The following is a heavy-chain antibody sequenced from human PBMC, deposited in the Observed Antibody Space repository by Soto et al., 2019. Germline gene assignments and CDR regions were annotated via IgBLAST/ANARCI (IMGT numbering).Heavy chain of an antibody. J-gene: IGHJ3*02. CDR2: INPNSGGT. CDR1: GYTFTGYY. D-gene: IGHD2-2*01. V-gene: IGHV1-2*02. Sequence: AASVKVSCKASGYTFTGYYMLWVRQAPGQGLEWMGWINPNSGGTNYAQKFQGRVTMTRDTSISTAYMELSRLRSDDTAVYYCAREKDIVVVPAAALDAFDIWGQGTMVTVSS. CDR3: AREKDIVVVPAAALDAFDI.